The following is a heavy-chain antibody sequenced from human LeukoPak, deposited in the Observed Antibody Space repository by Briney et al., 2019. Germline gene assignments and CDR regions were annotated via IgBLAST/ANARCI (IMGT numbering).Heavy chain of an antibody. J-gene: IGHJ4*02. D-gene: IGHD3-22*01. CDR2: ISGSGGST. Sequence: TGGSLRLSCAASGFTFSNYAMSWVRRTPDKGLEWVSAISGSGGSTYYAASVKGRFTISRDNSKNTLYLQMNSLRAEDTAVYYCAKEIDSNGYYDYWGQGTLVTVSS. CDR3: AKEIDSNGYYDY. V-gene: IGHV3-23*01. CDR1: GFTFSNYA.